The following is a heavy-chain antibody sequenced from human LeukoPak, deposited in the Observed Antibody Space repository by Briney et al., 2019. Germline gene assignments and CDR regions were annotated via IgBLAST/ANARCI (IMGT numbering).Heavy chain of an antibody. J-gene: IGHJ4*02. Sequence: GGSLRLSCAASGFTFSSYWMHWVRQAPGKGLVWVSRINSDGSSTSYADSVKGRFTISRDNAKNTPYLQMNSLRAEDTAVYYCARSLIDYGSGSYYVDYWGQGTLVTVSS. V-gene: IGHV3-74*01. CDR3: ARSLIDYGSGSYYVDY. D-gene: IGHD3-10*01. CDR2: INSDGSST. CDR1: GFTFSSYW.